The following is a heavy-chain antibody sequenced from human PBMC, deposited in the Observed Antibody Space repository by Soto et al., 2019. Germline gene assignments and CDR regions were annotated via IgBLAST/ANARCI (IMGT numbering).Heavy chain of an antibody. Sequence: PSETLSLTCTVSGGSISSSSYYWGWIRQPPGKGLEWIGSIYYSGSTYYNPSLKSRVTISVDTSKNQFSLKLSSVTAADTAVYYCARIPVSGSSVYYFDYWGQGTLVTVSS. CDR1: GGSISSSSYY. CDR2: IYYSGST. CDR3: ARIPVSGSSVYYFDY. V-gene: IGHV4-39*01. J-gene: IGHJ4*02. D-gene: IGHD1-26*01.